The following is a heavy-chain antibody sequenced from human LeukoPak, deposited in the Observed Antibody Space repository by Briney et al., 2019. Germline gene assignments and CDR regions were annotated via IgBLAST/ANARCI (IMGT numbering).Heavy chain of an antibody. CDR3: ASSIVLADSGDY. CDR1: GFTFSSYW. J-gene: IGHJ4*02. CDR2: INSDGSST. V-gene: IGHV3-74*01. Sequence: GGSLRLSCAASGFTFSSYWMHWVRQAPGKGLVWVSRINSDGSSTSYADSVKGRFTISRDNAKNSLYLQMNSLRAEDTAVYYCASSIVLADSGDYWGQGTLVTVSS. D-gene: IGHD2-8*01.